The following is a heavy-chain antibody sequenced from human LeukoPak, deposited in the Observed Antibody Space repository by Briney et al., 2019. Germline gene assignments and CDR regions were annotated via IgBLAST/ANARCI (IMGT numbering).Heavy chain of an antibody. Sequence: ASVKVSCKASGGTFSSYSFTWVRQAPGQGLEWMGGIIPMFETAKYAEKFQGRVTITTDESTSTAYMELSSLRFEDTAVYYCARVSVVVPGAMGEYHFDYWGQGTLVTVSS. CDR1: GGTFSSYS. V-gene: IGHV1-69*05. J-gene: IGHJ4*02. CDR3: ARVSVVVPGAMGEYHFDY. D-gene: IGHD2-2*01. CDR2: IIPMFETA.